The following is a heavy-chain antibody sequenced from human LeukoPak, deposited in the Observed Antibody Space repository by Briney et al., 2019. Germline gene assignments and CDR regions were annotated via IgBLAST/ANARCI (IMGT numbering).Heavy chain of an antibody. D-gene: IGHD2-2*01. V-gene: IGHV3-21*01. CDR2: ISSSSIYI. J-gene: IGHJ4*02. Sequence: GGSLRLSCAASGFTFSSYSMNWVRQAPGKGLEWVSSISSSSIYIYYADSVKGRFTISRDNAKNSLYLQMNSLRAEDTAVYYCARARCCSSTSCYGDFDYWGQGTLVTVSS. CDR3: ARARCCSSTSCYGDFDY. CDR1: GFTFSSYS.